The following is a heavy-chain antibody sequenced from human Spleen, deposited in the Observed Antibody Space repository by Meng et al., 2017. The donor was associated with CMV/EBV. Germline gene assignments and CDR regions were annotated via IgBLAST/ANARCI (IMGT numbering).Heavy chain of an antibody. D-gene: IGHD7-27*01. J-gene: IGHJ4*02. CDR1: GYTFAQYN. Sequence: CETSGYTFAQYNMHWVRQAPGQGLEWLGIINPSSGNTVYAQKVQGRIKVTRDASTRTVYMELSSLRSDDTAIYYCTRVILGAQLGGYWGQGTLVTVSS. CDR2: INPSSGNT. V-gene: IGHV1-46*01. CDR3: TRVILGAQLGGY.